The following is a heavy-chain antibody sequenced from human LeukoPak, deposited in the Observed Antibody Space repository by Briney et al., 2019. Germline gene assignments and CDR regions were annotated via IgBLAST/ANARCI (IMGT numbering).Heavy chain of an antibody. D-gene: IGHD4-17*01. V-gene: IGHV3-30-3*01. CDR1: GFTFSSYA. CDR3: ARDGSGDYVGDY. J-gene: IGHJ4*02. Sequence: PGRSLRLSCAASGFTFSSYATHWVRQAPGKGLEWVAVISYDGSNKYYADSVKGRFTISRDTSKNTLYLQMNSLRAEDTAVYYCARDGSGDYVGDYWGQGTLVTVSS. CDR2: ISYDGSNK.